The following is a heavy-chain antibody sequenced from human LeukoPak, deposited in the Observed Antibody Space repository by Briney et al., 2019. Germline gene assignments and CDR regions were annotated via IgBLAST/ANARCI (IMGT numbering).Heavy chain of an antibody. CDR3: ARDPRYCSSTSCHDAFDI. CDR2: IKQGGSEK. D-gene: IGHD2-2*01. Sequence: PGGSLRLFCAASGFTLSSYWMSWVRQAPGEGLEWVANIKQGGSEKYYVDSVKGRFTISGDNAKTSMYLQMNSLRAEDTAVYYCARDPRYCSSTSCHDAFDIWGQGTMVTVSS. J-gene: IGHJ3*02. CDR1: GFTLSSYW. V-gene: IGHV3-7*01.